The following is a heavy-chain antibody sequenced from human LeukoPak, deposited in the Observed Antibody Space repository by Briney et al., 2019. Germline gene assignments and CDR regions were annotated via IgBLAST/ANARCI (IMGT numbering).Heavy chain of an antibody. J-gene: IGHJ4*02. Sequence: GGSLRLSCAASGFTFSSYWMSWVRQAPGKGLEWVANIKQDGSEKYYVDSVKGRFTISRDNAKNSLYLQMNSLKSEDTAVYYCILVGATSTYWGQGTLVTVSS. CDR1: GFTFSSYW. D-gene: IGHD1-26*01. V-gene: IGHV3-7*03. CDR2: IKQDGSEK. CDR3: ILVGATSTY.